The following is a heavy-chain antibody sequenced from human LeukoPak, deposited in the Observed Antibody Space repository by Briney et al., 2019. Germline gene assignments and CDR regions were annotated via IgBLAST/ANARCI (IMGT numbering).Heavy chain of an antibody. V-gene: IGHV5-10-1*01. J-gene: IGHJ4*02. D-gene: IGHD4-17*01. CDR3: ATGASKVTTDFANY. Sequence: GESLTISCKGSGYSFTNYWISWVRQMPGKGLEWMGRIDPRDSYTKYSPSFEGHVTISVDRSISSAFLQWNSLKASDSAMYYCATGASKVTTDFANYWGQDTQVAVSS. CDR1: GYSFTNYW. CDR2: IDPRDSYT.